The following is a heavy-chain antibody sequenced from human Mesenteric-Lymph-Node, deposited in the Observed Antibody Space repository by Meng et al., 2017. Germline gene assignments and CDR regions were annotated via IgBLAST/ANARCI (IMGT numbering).Heavy chain of an antibody. CDR2: IYYTGST. J-gene: IGHJ4*02. CDR1: GGSINSGDYY. V-gene: IGHV4-30-4*01. Sequence: QGRLQGSGPGLVKPSPTLSLTCTVSGGSINSGDYYWSWIRQPPGKGLEWIGYIYYTGSTYYNPSLKSRVTISMDTSKNQVSLRLSSVTAADTAVYYCARNYYFDYWGQGTLVTVSS. CDR3: ARNYYFDY.